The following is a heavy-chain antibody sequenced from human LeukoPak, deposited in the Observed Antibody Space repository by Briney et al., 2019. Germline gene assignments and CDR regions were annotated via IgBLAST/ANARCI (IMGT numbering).Heavy chain of an antibody. CDR1: GYTFTSYD. D-gene: IGHD6-13*01. CDR3: ARGSSSWPYYFDY. J-gene: IGHJ4*02. Sequence: GASVKVSCKASGYTFTSYDINWVRQATGQGLEWMGWMNPNSGNTGYAQKFQGGVTINTDTSASTAYMELNSLRSEDTAVYYCARGSSSWPYYFDYWGQGTLVTVSS. V-gene: IGHV1-8*01. CDR2: MNPNSGNT.